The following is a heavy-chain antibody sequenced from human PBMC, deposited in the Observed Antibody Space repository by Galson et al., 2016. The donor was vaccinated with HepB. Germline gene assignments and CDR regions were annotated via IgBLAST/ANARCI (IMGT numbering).Heavy chain of an antibody. D-gene: IGHD2-21*01. V-gene: IGHV4-39*01. Sequence: ETLSLTCTASGDSMSSSSAYYWGWIRQPPGKGLEWIGNIYYSASTSYNSSLRNRVTISVHTSKNQFSLKLSSVTAADTAVYNCAWRVGGGDCFWDPWGQGTLVTVS. CDR3: AWRVGGGDCFWDP. CDR1: GDSMSSSSAYY. J-gene: IGHJ5*02. CDR2: IYYSAST.